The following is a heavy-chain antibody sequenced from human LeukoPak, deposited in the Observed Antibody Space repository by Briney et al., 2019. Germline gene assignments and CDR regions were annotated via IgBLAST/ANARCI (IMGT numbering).Heavy chain of an antibody. D-gene: IGHD5-18*01. CDR1: GGAFSSYA. Sequence: SVKVSCKASGGAFSSYAISWVRQAPGQGLEWMGGIIPMFGTANYEQKFQGRVTITADKSTSTAYMELSSLRSEDTAVYYCARDRGGYSYVREAVYYYYYMDVWDKGTTVTVSS. CDR2: IIPMFGTA. V-gene: IGHV1-69*06. CDR3: ARDRGGYSYVREAVYYYYYMDV. J-gene: IGHJ6*03.